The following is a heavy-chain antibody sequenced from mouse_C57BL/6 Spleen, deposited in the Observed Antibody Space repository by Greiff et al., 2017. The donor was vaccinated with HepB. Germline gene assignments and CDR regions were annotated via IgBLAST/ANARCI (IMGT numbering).Heavy chain of an antibody. D-gene: IGHD4-1*01. CDR2: IYPGSGNT. Sequence: VKLMESGAELVRPGASVKLSCKASGYTFTDYYINWVKQRPGQGLEWIARIYPGSGNTYYNEKFKGKATLTAEKSSSTAYMQLSSLTSEDSAVYFCARSNWAYYYAMDYWGQGTSVTVSS. V-gene: IGHV1-76*01. J-gene: IGHJ4*01. CDR1: GYTFTDYY. CDR3: ARSNWAYYYAMDY.